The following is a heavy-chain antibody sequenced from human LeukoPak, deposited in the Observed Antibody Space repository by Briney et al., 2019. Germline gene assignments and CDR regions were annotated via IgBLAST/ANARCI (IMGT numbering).Heavy chain of an antibody. J-gene: IGHJ4*02. CDR3: ASTANYYGSGSYYKN. CDR1: GGSFSGYY. CDR2: IIHSGST. V-gene: IGHV4-34*12. Sequence: PETLSLTCAVYGGSFSGYYWSWIRQPPGKGLEWIGEIIHSGSTNYNPSLKSRVAISVDTSKNQFSLKLSSVTAADTAVYYCASTANYYGSGSYYKNWGQGTLVTVSS. D-gene: IGHD3-10*01.